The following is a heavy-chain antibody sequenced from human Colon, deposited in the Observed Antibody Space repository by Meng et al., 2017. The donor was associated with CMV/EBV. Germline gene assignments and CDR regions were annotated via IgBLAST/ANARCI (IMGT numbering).Heavy chain of an antibody. D-gene: IGHD3-22*01. CDR1: GGSITSTHW. J-gene: IGHJ4*02. CDR3: ARDGYSSGYYFDY. Sequence: GVSGGSITSTHWWNWVRQSPVKGLEWIGEISHSGNTNYNPSLKSRLIMSVDKTKNQFSLRLSSVTASDTAIYYCARDGYSSGYYFDYWGPGTLVTVSS. CDR2: ISHSGNT. V-gene: IGHV4-4*02.